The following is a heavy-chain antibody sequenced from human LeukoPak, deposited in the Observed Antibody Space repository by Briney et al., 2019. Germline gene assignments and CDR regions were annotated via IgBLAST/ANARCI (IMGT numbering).Heavy chain of an antibody. CDR1: GGSFSGYY. J-gene: IGHJ6*03. Sequence: TSETLSLTCAVYGGSFSGYYWSWIRQPPGKGLEWIGEINHSGSTNYNPSLKSRVTISVDTSKNQFSLKLSSVTAADTAVYYCARSKKGVRGVNGRYYYYMDVWGKGTTVTISS. V-gene: IGHV4-34*01. CDR2: INHSGST. CDR3: ARSKKGVRGVNGRYYYYMDV. D-gene: IGHD3-10*01.